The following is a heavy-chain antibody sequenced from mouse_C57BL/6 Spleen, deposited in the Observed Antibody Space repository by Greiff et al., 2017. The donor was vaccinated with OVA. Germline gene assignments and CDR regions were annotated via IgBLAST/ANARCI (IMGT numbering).Heavy chain of an antibody. CDR3: ARHGFITTVENYFDY. D-gene: IGHD1-1*01. CDR1: GYTFTEYT. J-gene: IGHJ2*01. V-gene: IGHV1-62-2*01. Sequence: VQLQQSGAELVKPGASVKLSCKASGYTFTEYTIHWVKQRSGQGLEWIGWFYPGSGSTKYNEKLKDKATLTADTYASTVYMELSRLTSEDSAVYFCARHGFITTVENYFDYWGQGTTLTVSS. CDR2: FYPGSGST.